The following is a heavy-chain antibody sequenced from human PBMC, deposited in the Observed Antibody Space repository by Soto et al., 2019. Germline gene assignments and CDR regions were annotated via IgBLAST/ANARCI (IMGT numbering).Heavy chain of an antibody. CDR1: ESIGTSY. Sequence: PSETLSLTCPVESIGTSYRNWIRQTTGKGLEWIGYIYYLGRTNYNRSLKSRVTISIDMSKNQFSLRLNSVTAADTAVYYCAKDHDTMVRGATNWFDPWGQGTLVTV. CDR2: IYYLGRT. V-gene: IGHV4-59*01. D-gene: IGHD3-10*01. CDR3: AKDHDTMVRGATNWFDP. J-gene: IGHJ5*02.